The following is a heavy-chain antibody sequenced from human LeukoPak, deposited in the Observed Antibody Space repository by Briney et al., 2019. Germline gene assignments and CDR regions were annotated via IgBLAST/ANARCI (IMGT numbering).Heavy chain of an antibody. CDR2: TSGSGGST. CDR3: ARALGSPLDY. J-gene: IGHJ4*02. V-gene: IGHV3-23*01. Sequence: GGSLRLSCAASGVTFSSYAMSWVRQAPGKGLEWVSATSGSGGSTYYADSVKGRFTISRDNSKNTLYLQMHSLRAEDTAVYYCARALGSPLDYWGQGILVTVSS. CDR1: GVTFSSYA. D-gene: IGHD1-26*01.